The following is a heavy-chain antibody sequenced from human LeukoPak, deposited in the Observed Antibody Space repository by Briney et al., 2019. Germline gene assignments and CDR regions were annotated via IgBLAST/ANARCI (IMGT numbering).Heavy chain of an antibody. CDR3: ARPSVYGFDAFDM. CDR2: ISSGDARM. CDR1: GFTLNNYA. J-gene: IGHJ3*02. V-gene: IGHV3-48*03. Sequence: GGSLRLSRAGSGFTLNNYAIHWVRQAPGKGLEWVAYISSGDARMDHAESVKGRFTISRDNAKNSLSLQMNSPRAEDTAVYYCARPSVYGFDAFDMWGQGTMVIVSA. D-gene: IGHD5/OR15-5a*01.